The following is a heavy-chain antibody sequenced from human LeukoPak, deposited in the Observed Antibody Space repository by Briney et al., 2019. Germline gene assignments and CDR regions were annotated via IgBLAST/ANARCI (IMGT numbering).Heavy chain of an antibody. CDR2: IYSGGST. D-gene: IGHD3-10*01. J-gene: IGHJ4*02. Sequence: GGSLRLSCAASGFTVSSNYMSWVRQAPGKGLEWASVIYSGGSTYYADSVKGRFTISRDNSKNTLYLQMNSLRAEDTAVYYCARDGGFGELIGYFDYWGQGTLVTVSS. CDR3: ARDGGFGELIGYFDY. V-gene: IGHV3-53*01. CDR1: GFTVSSNY.